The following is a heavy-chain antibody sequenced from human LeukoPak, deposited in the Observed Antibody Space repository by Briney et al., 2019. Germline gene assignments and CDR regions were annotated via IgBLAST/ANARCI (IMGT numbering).Heavy chain of an antibody. V-gene: IGHV1-18*01. J-gene: IGHJ4*02. CDR3: ARSGRGTYYYFDL. D-gene: IGHD1-26*01. CDR1: SYTFTKYG. Sequence: ASVKVSCKASSYTFTKYGISWVRQAPGQGLEWMGWISGSNGNTNYAQKFQGRVSMTADTSTSTAYMELRSLRSDDTAVYYCARSGRGTYYYFDLWGQGTLVTVSS. CDR2: ISGSNGNT.